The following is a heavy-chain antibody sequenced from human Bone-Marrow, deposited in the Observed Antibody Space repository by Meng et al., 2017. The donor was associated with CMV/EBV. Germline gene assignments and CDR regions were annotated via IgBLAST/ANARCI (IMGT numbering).Heavy chain of an antibody. J-gene: IGHJ4*02. CDR3: EKNGYYDSSGQGYLDY. V-gene: IGHV3-23*01. D-gene: IGHD3-22*01. CDR1: GFTFSSYA. Sequence: GESLKISCAASGFTFSSYAMSWVRQAPGKGLEWVSAISGSGGSTYYADSVKGRFTISRDNSKNTLYLQMNSLRAEDTAVYYCEKNGYYDSSGQGYLDYGGQGTLVTVSS. CDR2: ISGSGGST.